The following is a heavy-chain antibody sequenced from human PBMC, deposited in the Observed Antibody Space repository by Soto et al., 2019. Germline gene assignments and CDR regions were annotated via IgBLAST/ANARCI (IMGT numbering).Heavy chain of an antibody. CDR2: IYPGDSDT. J-gene: IGHJ3*02. Sequence: GESLKISCQGSGYSFTSYWIGWVRQMPGKGLEWMGIIYPGDSDTRYSPYFQGQVTISADKSISTAYLQWSSLKASDTTIYYCARPPYSSSYDAFDIWGQGTMVTVSS. CDR3: ARPPYSSSYDAFDI. D-gene: IGHD6-6*01. V-gene: IGHV5-51*01. CDR1: GYSFTSYW.